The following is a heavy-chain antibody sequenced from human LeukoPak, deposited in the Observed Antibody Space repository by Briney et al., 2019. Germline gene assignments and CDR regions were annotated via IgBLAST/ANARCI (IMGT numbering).Heavy chain of an antibody. Sequence: PSETLSLTCAVSGGSISSGGYSWSWIRQPPGKGLEWIGYICHSGSTYYNPSLKSRVTISVDRSKNQFSLKLSSVTAADTAVYYCARVSIIGGHIDYWGQGTLVTVSS. J-gene: IGHJ4*02. CDR1: GGSISSGGYS. D-gene: IGHD2-15*01. CDR2: ICHSGST. V-gene: IGHV4-30-2*01. CDR3: ARVSIIGGHIDY.